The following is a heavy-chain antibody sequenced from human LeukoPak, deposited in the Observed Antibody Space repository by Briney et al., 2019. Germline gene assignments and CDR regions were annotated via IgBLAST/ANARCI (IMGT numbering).Heavy chain of an antibody. CDR1: GYTFTGYS. D-gene: IGHD6-13*01. CDR3: VKEGIAAGS. V-gene: IGHV1-2*02. Sequence: ASVKVSCKASGYTFTGYSMHWVRQAPGQGLEWMGWINPNSGGTNYAPKFQGRVTTTRDTSISTAYMELSSLRSDDTAVYYCVKEGIAAGSWGQGTLVIVSS. CDR2: INPNSGGT. J-gene: IGHJ4*02.